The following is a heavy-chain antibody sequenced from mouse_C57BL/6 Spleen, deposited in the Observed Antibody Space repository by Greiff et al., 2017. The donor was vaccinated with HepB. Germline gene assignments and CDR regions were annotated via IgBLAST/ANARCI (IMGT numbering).Heavy chain of an antibody. CDR1: GYTFTSYW. D-gene: IGHD1-1*01. CDR2: IYPSDSEN. J-gene: IGHJ1*03. V-gene: IGHV1-61*01. CDR3: ARRITTVVANWYFDV. Sequence: QVQLQQPGAELVRPGSSVKLSCKASGYTFTSYWMDWVKQRPGQGLEWIGNIYPSDSENHYNQKFKDKDTLTVDKSSSTAYMQLSSLTSEDSAVYYCARRITTVVANWYFDVWGTGTTVTVSS.